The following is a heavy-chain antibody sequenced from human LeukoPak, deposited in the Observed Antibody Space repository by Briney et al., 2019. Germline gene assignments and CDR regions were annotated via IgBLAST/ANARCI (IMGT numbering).Heavy chain of an antibody. CDR3: ARQFKGLLDS. CDR2: ISNGGST. Sequence: SETLSLTCSVSGGAVRGSKYWTWIRKSPEKRLEWIGYISNGGSTEYNPSLRSRVTISLDTSKNQFSLKLISMTTADKAVYYCARQFKGLLDSWGQGTLVTVSS. CDR1: GGAVRGSKY. V-gene: IGHV4-59*08. J-gene: IGHJ4*02.